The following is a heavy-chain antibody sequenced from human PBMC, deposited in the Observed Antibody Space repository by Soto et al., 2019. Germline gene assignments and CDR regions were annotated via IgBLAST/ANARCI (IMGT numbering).Heavy chain of an antibody. Sequence: QVQLQESGPGLVKPSETLSLTCTVSGGSISSYYWSWIRQPPGKGLEWIGYIYYSGSTNYNPSLKSQVTISVDTSKSQFSLKLSSVTAADPAVYYCARRYGDAFDFWGQGTLVTVSS. CDR1: GGSISSYY. CDR3: ARRYGDAFDF. J-gene: IGHJ4*02. V-gene: IGHV4-59*08. D-gene: IGHD4-17*01. CDR2: IYYSGST.